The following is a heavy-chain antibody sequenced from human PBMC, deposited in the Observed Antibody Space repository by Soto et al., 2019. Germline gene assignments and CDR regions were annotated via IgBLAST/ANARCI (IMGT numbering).Heavy chain of an antibody. CDR3: ARSGHYYDTSGYPGAFDI. V-gene: IGHV3-64*02. CDR1: GFTFSSYV. CDR2: ISSNGAST. J-gene: IGHJ3*02. D-gene: IGHD3-22*01. Sequence: LRLSCAASGFTFSSYVMHWARQAPGKGLEYVSGISSNGASTYYADSVKGRFTISRDNSKNTLYLQMGSLRAEDMAVYYCARSGHYYDTSGYPGAFDIWGQGAMVTVSS.